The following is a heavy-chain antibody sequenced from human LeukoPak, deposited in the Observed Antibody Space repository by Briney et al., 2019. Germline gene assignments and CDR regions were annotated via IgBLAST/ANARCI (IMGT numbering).Heavy chain of an antibody. CDR3: ARDRCSSTRCYWDY. J-gene: IGHJ4*02. CDR1: GGSISSGGYS. D-gene: IGHD2-2*01. V-gene: IGHV4-30-2*01. CDR2: IYHSGST. Sequence: SETLSLTCTVSGGSISSGGYSWSWIRQPPGKGLEWIGYIYHSGSTYYNPSLKSRVTISVDRSKNQFSLKLSSVTAADTAVYYCARDRCSSTRCYWDYWGQGTLVTVSS.